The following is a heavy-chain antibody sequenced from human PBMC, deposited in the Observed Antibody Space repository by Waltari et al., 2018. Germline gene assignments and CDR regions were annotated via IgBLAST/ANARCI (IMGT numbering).Heavy chain of an antibody. Sequence: EVQLMESGGGFVQPVGSLRLSCSGSGYTYSSPWVGAVRQAPGKGLEWVASIKEDGSEKYHGDSVRGRFFISRDNTKKTLYLDMNSLRVEDTAVYFCARVHCGGDCYPSYYDGLDVWGRGTAVTVSS. CDR2: IKEDGSEK. CDR3: ARVHCGGDCYPSYYDGLDV. CDR1: GYTYSSPW. V-gene: IGHV3-7*04. J-gene: IGHJ6*02. D-gene: IGHD2-21*02.